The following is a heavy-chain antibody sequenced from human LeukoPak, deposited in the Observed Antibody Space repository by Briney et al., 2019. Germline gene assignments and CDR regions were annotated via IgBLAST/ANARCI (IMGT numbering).Heavy chain of an antibody. CDR3: ARDPLSSSLPLMGPLDI. CDR2: ISPDGSYT. Sequence: GGSLRLSCAGSGFIFSDFYINWIRQSPGKGLEGLAYISPDGSYTTYGDSVKGRFVISRDNAKNSVSLQMNSLRVEDTAVYFCARDPLSSSLPLMGPLDIWGQGTMVTVSS. D-gene: IGHD6-13*01. V-gene: IGHV3-11*05. J-gene: IGHJ3*02. CDR1: GFIFSDFY.